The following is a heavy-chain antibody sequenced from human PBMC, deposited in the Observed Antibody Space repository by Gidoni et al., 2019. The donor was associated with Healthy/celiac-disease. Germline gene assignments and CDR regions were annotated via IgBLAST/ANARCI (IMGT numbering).Heavy chain of an antibody. J-gene: IGHJ4*02. CDR2: IKSKTDGGTT. V-gene: IGHV3-15*01. CDR3: TTDPSMIVVVIDY. Sequence: EVQLVESGGGLVKPGGSLRLSCAASGFTFGNAWMSWVRQAPVKGLEWVGRIKSKTDGGTTDYAAPVKGRFTISRDDSKNTLYLQMNSLKTEDTAVYYCTTDPSMIVVVIDYWGQGTLVTVSS. D-gene: IGHD3-22*01. CDR1: GFTFGNAW.